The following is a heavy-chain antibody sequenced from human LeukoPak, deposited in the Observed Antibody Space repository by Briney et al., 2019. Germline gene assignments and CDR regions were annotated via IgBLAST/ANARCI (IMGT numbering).Heavy chain of an antibody. D-gene: IGHD6-19*01. Sequence: SETLSLTCTVSGGSISRYYWSWIRQPPGKGLEWIGYIFYSGSTYYNPSLKSRVTISVDTSKNQFSLKLSSVTAADTAVYYCARGGHSSGVDYWGQGTLVTVSS. V-gene: IGHV4-59*12. CDR3: ARGGHSSGVDY. CDR1: GGSISRYY. J-gene: IGHJ4*02. CDR2: IFYSGST.